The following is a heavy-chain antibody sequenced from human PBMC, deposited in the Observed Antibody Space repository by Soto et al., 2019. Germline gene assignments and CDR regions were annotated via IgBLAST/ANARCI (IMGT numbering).Heavy chain of an antibody. Sequence: ETLSLTCTVSSGSISSSSYFWGWIRQPPGKGLEWIGSIYYSGASYYNPSLQSRVTISVDTSKNQFSLKLNSVTAADTAVYYCAIHPAEGAYQYYGMDVWAQGNTVTVSS. CDR3: AIHPAEGAYQYYGMDV. CDR2: IYYSGAS. J-gene: IGHJ6*02. CDR1: SGSISSSSYF. V-gene: IGHV4-39*01.